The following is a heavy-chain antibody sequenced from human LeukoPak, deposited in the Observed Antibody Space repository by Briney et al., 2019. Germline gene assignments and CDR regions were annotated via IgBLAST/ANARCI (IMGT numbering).Heavy chain of an antibody. CDR3: ARDSCGGDCYTASWFDP. CDR1: GFTFSSYA. V-gene: IGHV3-23*01. Sequence: PGGSLRLSCAASGFTFSSYAMSWVRQAPGKGLEWVSAISGSGGSTYYADSVKGRFTISRDNSKNTLYLQMNSLRAEDTAVYYCARDSCGGDCYTASWFDPWGQGTLVTVSS. J-gene: IGHJ5*02. CDR2: ISGSGGST. D-gene: IGHD2-21*01.